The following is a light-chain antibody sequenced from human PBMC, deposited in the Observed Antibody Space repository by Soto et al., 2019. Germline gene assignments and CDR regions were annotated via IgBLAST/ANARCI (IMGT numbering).Light chain of an antibody. J-gene: IGKJ4*01. V-gene: IGKV3-15*01. CDR1: QSVSSN. Sequence: DIMLTQSPSTLSVSQGERATLSCRASQSVSSNLAWYQQKPGQAPRLLIYGASTRATSIPARFSVSGSGTEFTLTISSLQSEDFAVSYCQQYDNWPLPFRGGPKVDIK. CDR3: QQYDNWPLP. CDR2: GAS.